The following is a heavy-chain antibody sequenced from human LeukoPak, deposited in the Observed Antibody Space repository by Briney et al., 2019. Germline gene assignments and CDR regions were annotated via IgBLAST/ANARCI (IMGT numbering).Heavy chain of an antibody. Sequence: GGSLRLSCVASGFDFGTYAMSWVRQAPGKGPEWVANINLDGSQKYYVDSVKGRFTISRDNAENSLYLQMNSLRAEDTALYYCARKRPNYFDYWGQGTLVTVSS. J-gene: IGHJ4*02. CDR3: ARKRPNYFDY. CDR2: INLDGSQK. V-gene: IGHV3-7*01. CDR1: GFDFGTYA.